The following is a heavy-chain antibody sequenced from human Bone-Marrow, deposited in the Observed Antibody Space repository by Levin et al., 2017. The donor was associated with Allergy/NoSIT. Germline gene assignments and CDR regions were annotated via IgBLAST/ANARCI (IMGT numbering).Heavy chain of an antibody. Sequence: PGGSLRLSCTVSGDSIHDSYWTWIRQSPGQGLEWIGHIQTIGSTSYNPSLESRVAISIDTSRKQVSLRLNSVTAADTAVYYCARLTECFGGACYSYGWLDPWGQGILVTVSS. J-gene: IGHJ5*02. CDR2: IQTIGST. CDR1: GDSIHDSY. V-gene: IGHV4-4*08. CDR3: ARLTECFGGACYSYGWLDP. D-gene: IGHD2-15*01.